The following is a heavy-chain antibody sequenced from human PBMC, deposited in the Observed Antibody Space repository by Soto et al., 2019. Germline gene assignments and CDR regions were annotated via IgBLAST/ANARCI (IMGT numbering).Heavy chain of an antibody. J-gene: IGHJ4*02. CDR2: IYYSGST. CDR3: ARLSTDEIAAAGKDYFDY. Sequence: LSLTCTVSGGSISSSSYYWGWIRQPPGKGLEWIGSIYYSGSTYYNPSLKSRVTISVDTSKNQFSLKLSSVTAADTAVYYCARLSTDEIAAAGKDYFDYWGQGTLVTVSS. CDR1: GGSISSSSYY. V-gene: IGHV4-39*01. D-gene: IGHD6-13*01.